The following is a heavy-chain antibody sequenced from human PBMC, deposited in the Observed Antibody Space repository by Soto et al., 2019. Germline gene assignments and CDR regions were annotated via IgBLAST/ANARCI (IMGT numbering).Heavy chain of an antibody. CDR3: AREQWLVQGSNAFDI. V-gene: IGHV4-61*01. Sequence: SETLCVTCTFSGGSVSIGSYYWSWIRQPPGKGLEWIGYIYYSGSTNYNPSLKSRVTISVDTSKNQFSLKLSSVTAADTAVYYCAREQWLVQGSNAFDIWGQGTMVTVSS. J-gene: IGHJ3*02. CDR1: GGSVSIGSYY. D-gene: IGHD6-19*01. CDR2: IYYSGST.